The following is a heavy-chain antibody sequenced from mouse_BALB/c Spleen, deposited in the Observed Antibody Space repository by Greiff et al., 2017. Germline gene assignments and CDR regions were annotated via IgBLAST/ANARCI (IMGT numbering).Heavy chain of an antibody. Sequence: VQLVESGPGLVAPSQSLSITCTVSGFSLTSYGVHWVRQPPGKGLEWLGVIWAGGSTNYNSALMSRLSISKDNSKSQVFLKMNSLQTDDTAMYYCAREGGYGNLYFDYWGQGTTLTVSS. D-gene: IGHD2-10*02. V-gene: IGHV2-9*02. CDR2: IWAGGST. CDR1: GFSLTSYG. CDR3: AREGGYGNLYFDY. J-gene: IGHJ2*01.